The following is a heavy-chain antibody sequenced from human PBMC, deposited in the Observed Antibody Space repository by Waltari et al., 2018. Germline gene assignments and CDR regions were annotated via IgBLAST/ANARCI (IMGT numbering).Heavy chain of an antibody. CDR1: GFTFSSSA. CDR2: ISGSGDST. Sequence: EVQLLESGGGLVQPGGSLRLSCAASGFTFSSSAMSWVRQAPGKGLEWVSAISGSGDSTYYADSVKGRFTISRDNSKNTLYLQMNSLRAEDTAVYYCAKDAPDYYDSSGYYLYGMDVWGQGTTVTVSS. J-gene: IGHJ6*02. CDR3: AKDAPDYYDSSGYYLYGMDV. D-gene: IGHD3-22*01. V-gene: IGHV3-23*01.